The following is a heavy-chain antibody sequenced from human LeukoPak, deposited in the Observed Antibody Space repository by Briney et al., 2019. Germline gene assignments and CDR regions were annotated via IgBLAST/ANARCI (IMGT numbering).Heavy chain of an antibody. CDR3: ARGRSSWDPTIAFDI. D-gene: IGHD6-13*01. J-gene: IGHJ3*02. CDR2: IKQDGSEK. Sequence: PGGSLRLSCAASGFTFSSYSMNWVRQAPGKGLERVANIKQDGSEKYYVDSVKGRFTISRDNDKNSLYLQMNSLRAEDTAVYYCARGRSSWDPTIAFDIWGQGTMVTVSS. CDR1: GFTFSSYS. V-gene: IGHV3-7*01.